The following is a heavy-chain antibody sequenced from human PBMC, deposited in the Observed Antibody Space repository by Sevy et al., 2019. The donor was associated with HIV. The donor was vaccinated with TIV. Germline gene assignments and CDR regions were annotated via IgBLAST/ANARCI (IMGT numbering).Heavy chain of an antibody. D-gene: IGHD6-13*01. CDR2: TRNKADGYTT. Sequence: GGSLRLSCAASGFTFRDHYMEWVRQAPGKGLEWVGRTRNKADGYTTEYAASVKGRLTISRDDSENSLYLQMNSLKTEDTAVYYCSTHAGIAAAGRVFDYWGQGALVTVSS. V-gene: IGHV3-72*01. CDR3: STHAGIAAAGRVFDY. CDR1: GFTFRDHY. J-gene: IGHJ4*02.